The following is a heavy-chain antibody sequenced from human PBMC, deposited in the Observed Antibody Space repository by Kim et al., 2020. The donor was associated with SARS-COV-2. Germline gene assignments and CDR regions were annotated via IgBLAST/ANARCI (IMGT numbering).Heavy chain of an antibody. CDR1: GFTVSDIY. D-gene: IGHD5-12*01. V-gene: IGHV3-53*01. J-gene: IGHJ4*02. CDR2: LYPDGSN. Sequence: GGSLRLSCAASGFTVSDIYMSWVRQAPGEGLEWVSVLYPDGSNYYSDSVKGRFTISRDNSKNTLDLQMNSLRGEDMAVYYCVGADGYNYRGYFDYWGQGTLVTVSS. CDR3: VGADGYNYRGYFDY.